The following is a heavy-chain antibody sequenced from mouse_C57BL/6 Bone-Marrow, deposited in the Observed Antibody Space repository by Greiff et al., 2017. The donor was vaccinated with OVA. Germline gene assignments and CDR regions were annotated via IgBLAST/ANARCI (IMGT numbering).Heavy chain of an antibody. J-gene: IGHJ3*01. CDR1: GYTFTSYG. CDR2: IYPRSGNT. Sequence: VQLQQSGAELARPGASVKLSCKASGYTFTSYGISWVKQRTGQGLEWIGEIYPRSGNTYYNEKFKGKATLTADKSSSTAYMELRSLTSEDSAVYFWARSELSFAYWGQGTLVTVSA. V-gene: IGHV1-81*01. D-gene: IGHD1-3*01. CDR3: ARSELSFAY.